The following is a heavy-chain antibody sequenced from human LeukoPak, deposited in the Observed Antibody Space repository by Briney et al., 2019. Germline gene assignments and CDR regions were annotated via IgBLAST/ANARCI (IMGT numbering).Heavy chain of an antibody. CDR1: GFTFSSYA. V-gene: IGHV3-23*01. CDR3: SKGHSSSWSDWFDP. J-gene: IGHJ5*02. CDR2: ISAGGGST. Sequence: GGSLRLSCVASGFTFSSYAMSWVRQAPGKGLEWVSTISAGGGSTYYAASVKGRFSISRDNSKTTLYLQMNSLRAEDTAVYYCSKGHSSSWSDWFDPWGQGTLVTVSS. D-gene: IGHD6-13*01.